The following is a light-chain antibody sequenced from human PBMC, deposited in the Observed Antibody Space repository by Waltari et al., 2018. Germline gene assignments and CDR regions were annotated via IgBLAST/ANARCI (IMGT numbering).Light chain of an antibody. CDR1: SSSGGSITL. J-gene: IGLJ3*02. V-gene: IGLV2-23*01. CDR3: CSYAGSYTWV. Sequence: QSVLTHPAPVSGSPGQSITISWPGTSSSGGSITLVPWYQQYPGKAPKALIYDDNRRPSGVSDRFSGSKSGNTASLTISGVQAEDEADSYCCSYAGSYTWVFGGGTKLTVL. CDR2: DDN.